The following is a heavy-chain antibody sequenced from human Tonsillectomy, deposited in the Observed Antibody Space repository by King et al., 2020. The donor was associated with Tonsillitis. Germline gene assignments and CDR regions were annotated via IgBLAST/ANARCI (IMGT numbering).Heavy chain of an antibody. CDR1: GFTFSTYP. J-gene: IGHJ4*02. V-gene: IGHV3-21*01. Sequence: VQLVESGGGLINPGGSLRLSCAASGFTFSTYPMNWVRQAPGRGLEWVSSIGSSGSYVYYADSVKGRFTISRDNAKSSLYLQMNSLRAEDTAIYYCARDIMMRGVIPVDYWGQGTLVTVSS. CDR3: ARDIMMRGVIPVDY. CDR2: IGSSGSYV. D-gene: IGHD3-10*01.